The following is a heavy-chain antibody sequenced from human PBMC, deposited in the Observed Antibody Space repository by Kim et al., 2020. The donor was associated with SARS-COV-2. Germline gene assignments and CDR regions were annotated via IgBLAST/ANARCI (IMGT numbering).Heavy chain of an antibody. CDR1: GFTFSSYA. J-gene: IGHJ4*02. CDR2: ISYDGSNK. V-gene: IGHV3-30-3*01. CDR3: ARAWIQPLLLDY. D-gene: IGHD5-18*01. Sequence: GGSLRLSCAASGFTFSSYAMHWVRQAPGKGLEWVAVISYDGSNKYYADSVKGRFTISRDNSKNTLYLQMNSLRAEDTAVYYCARAWIQPLLLDYWGQGTLVTVSS.